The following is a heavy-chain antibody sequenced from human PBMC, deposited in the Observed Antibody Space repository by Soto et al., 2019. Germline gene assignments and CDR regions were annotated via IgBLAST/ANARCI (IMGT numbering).Heavy chain of an antibody. CDR1: GGSISSGAHY. V-gene: IGHV4-31*03. J-gene: IGHJ4*02. Sequence: QVQLQESGPGLVKPSQTLSLTCTVSGGSISSGAHYWSWIRQLPGKGLEWIGNIYYSGSNYYNPSLKTRVTISVYPSNNQSSLNLSSVTAADTAIYYCARDRYGVPRGDYFDSWGQGILVTVSS. D-gene: IGHD4-17*01. CDR3: ARDRYGVPRGDYFDS. CDR2: IYYSGSN.